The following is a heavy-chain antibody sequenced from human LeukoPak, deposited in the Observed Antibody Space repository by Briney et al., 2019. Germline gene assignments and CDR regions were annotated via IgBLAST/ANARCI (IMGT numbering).Heavy chain of an antibody. V-gene: IGHV3-21*05. J-gene: IGHJ4*02. Sequence: PGGSLRLSCAASGIILSSYWMSWVRQAPGKGLEWVSYISTTSSFTKYADSVKGRFTISRDNAKNSLYLQMNSLRAEDTAVYYCARNTGTYDYWGQGTLVTVSS. CDR1: GIILSSYW. CDR2: ISTTSSFT. D-gene: IGHD1-1*01. CDR3: ARNTGTYDY.